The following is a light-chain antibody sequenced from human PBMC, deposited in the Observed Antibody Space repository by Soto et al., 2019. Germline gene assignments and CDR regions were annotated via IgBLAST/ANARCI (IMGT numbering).Light chain of an antibody. CDR2: EVS. CDR3: TSFTSSSTWV. J-gene: IGLJ3*02. CDR1: SSDVGGYNY. Sequence: QSALTQPASVSGSPGQSITLSCTGTSSDVGGYNYVSWFQQHPGKAPKLKIDEVSNRPSGVSNRFSGSKSGYTASLTISDLQAEDEADYYCTSFTSSSTWVFGGGTKVTVL. V-gene: IGLV2-14*03.